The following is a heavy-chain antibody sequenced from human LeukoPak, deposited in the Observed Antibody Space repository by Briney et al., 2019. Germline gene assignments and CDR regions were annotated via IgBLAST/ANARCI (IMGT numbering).Heavy chain of an antibody. CDR3: ARSMTTVTPFDY. Sequence: PSETLSLTCTVSGGSINSYYWSWIRQPPGKGLEWIGYIYYSGSTNYNPSLKSRVTISVDTSKNQFSLKLSSVTAADTAVYYCARSMTTVTPFDYWGQGTLVTVSS. J-gene: IGHJ4*02. V-gene: IGHV4-59*01. CDR1: GGSINSYY. CDR2: IYYSGST. D-gene: IGHD4-17*01.